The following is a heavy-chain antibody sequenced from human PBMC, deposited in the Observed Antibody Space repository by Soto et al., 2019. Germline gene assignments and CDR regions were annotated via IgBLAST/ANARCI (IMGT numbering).Heavy chain of an antibody. J-gene: IGHJ4*02. V-gene: IGHV3-30-3*01. CDR1: GFTFSSYA. CDR2: MSYDGSNK. D-gene: IGHD3-22*01. CDR3: ARDRPHYYDSSGYYGY. Sequence: QVQLVESGGGVVQPGRSLRLSCAASGFTFSSYAMHWVRQAPGKGLEWVAVMSYDGSNKYYADSVKGRFTISRDNSKNTLYLQMNSLRAEDTAVYYCARDRPHYYDSSGYYGYWGQGTLVTVSS.